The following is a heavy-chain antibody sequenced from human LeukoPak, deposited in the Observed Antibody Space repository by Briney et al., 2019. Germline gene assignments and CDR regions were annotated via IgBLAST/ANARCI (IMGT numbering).Heavy chain of an antibody. J-gene: IGHJ3*02. D-gene: IGHD4-17*01. CDR3: ARDDYGDYKPAFDI. V-gene: IGHV4-34*01. CDR2: INHSGST. Sequence: PSETLSLTCAVYGGSFSGYYWSWIRQPPGKGLEWIGEINHSGSTNYNPSLKSRVTISVDTSKNQFSLKLSSVTAADTAVYYCARDDYGDYKPAFDIWGQGTMVTVSS. CDR1: GGSFSGYY.